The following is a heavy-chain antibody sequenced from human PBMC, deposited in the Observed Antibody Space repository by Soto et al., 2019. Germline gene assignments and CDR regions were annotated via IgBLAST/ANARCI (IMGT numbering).Heavy chain of an antibody. CDR1: GDSIRSGNHY. J-gene: IGHJ6*02. V-gene: IGHV4-30-4*01. Sequence: SETLCLTCTVSGDSIRSGNHYWSWIRQPPGKGLEWIGYIYYSGSTYYSPSLKSRVTISVDTSKNQFSLKLNSVTAADTAVYYCARVDILTVYGCTDVWGQGTTVT. D-gene: IGHD3-9*01. CDR3: ARVDILTVYGCTDV. CDR2: IYYSGST.